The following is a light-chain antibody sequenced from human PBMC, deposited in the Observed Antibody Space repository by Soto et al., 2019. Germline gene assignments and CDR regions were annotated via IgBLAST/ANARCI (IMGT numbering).Light chain of an antibody. V-gene: IGKV3-11*01. Sequence: EFVLTQSPATLSLSPGERATLSCRASQSVSSYLAWYQQKPGQAPRLLIYDASNRATGIPARFSGTGSGTDFTLTINNLEPEDFAVYYCQQYGSSSWTFGQGTKVDI. CDR3: QQYGSSSWT. J-gene: IGKJ1*01. CDR2: DAS. CDR1: QSVSSY.